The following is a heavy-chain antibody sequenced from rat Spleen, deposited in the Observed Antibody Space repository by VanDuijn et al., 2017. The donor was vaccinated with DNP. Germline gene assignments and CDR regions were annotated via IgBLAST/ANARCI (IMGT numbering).Heavy chain of an antibody. CDR1: GFSFSYYY. CDR3: ARIGSWYFDF. CDR2: IGSDGYAP. J-gene: IGHJ1*01. D-gene: IGHD5-1*01. V-gene: IGHV5-25*01. Sequence: EVQLVESGGGLVQPGRSLKLSCAASGFSFSYYYMAWVRQAPTKGLEWVAYIGSDGYAPYYGDSVKGRFTISRDSSKSTLSLQMDSLRSKDTATYYCARIGSWYFDFWGPGTMVTVSS.